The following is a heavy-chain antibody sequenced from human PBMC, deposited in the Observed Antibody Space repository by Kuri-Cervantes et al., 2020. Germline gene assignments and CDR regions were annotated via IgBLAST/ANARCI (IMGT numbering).Heavy chain of an antibody. Sequence: SETLSLTCAVSGGSIGSSNWWSWVRQPPGKGLEWIGEINHSGSTNYNPSLKSRVTISVDTSKNQFSLKLSSVTAADTAVYYCARGGLRYVDWWGQGTLVTVSS. J-gene: IGHJ4*02. V-gene: IGHV4-4*02. CDR3: ARGGLRYVDW. CDR1: GGSIGSSNW. CDR2: INHSGST. D-gene: IGHD3-9*01.